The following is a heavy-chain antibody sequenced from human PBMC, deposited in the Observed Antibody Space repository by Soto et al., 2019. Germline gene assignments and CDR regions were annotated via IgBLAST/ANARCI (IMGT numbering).Heavy chain of an antibody. CDR1: GGTFSSYT. CDR2: IIPILGIA. D-gene: IGHD3-10*01. J-gene: IGHJ6*02. Sequence: QVQLVQSGAEVKKPGSSVKVSCKASGGTFSSYTISWVRQAPGQGLEWMGRIIPILGIANYAQKFQGRVTITADKSTSTAYRGLSILRSKDTAVYYCAGSTLVRGGGYGMDVWGQGTTVTVSS. CDR3: AGSTLVRGGGYGMDV. V-gene: IGHV1-69*02.